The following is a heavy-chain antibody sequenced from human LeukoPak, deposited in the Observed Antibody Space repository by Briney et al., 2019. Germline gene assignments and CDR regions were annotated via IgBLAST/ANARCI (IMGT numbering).Heavy chain of an antibody. V-gene: IGHV3-7*03. CDR3: ARAFLVIYADWFDP. CDR2: IKQDGSEK. J-gene: IGHJ5*02. Sequence: GGSLGLSCAASGFTFSSYWMSWVRQAPGKGLEWVANIKQDGSEKYYVDSVKGRFTISRDNAKNSLYLQMNSLRAEDTAVYYCARAFLVIYADWFDPWGQGTLVTVSS. CDR1: GFTFSSYW. D-gene: IGHD2/OR15-2a*01.